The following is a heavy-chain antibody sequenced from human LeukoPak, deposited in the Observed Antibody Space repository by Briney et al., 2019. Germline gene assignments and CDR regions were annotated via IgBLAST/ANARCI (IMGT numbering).Heavy chain of an antibody. Sequence: PSQTLSLTCAVYGGSFSGYYWSWIRQPPGKGLEWIGEINHSGSTNYNPSLKSRVTISVDTSKTQFSLKLSSVTAADTAVYYCARGRYCSSTSCPWNYFDYWGQGTLVTVSS. CDR3: ARGRYCSSTSCPWNYFDY. CDR2: INHSGST. J-gene: IGHJ4*02. D-gene: IGHD2-2*01. CDR1: GGSFSGYY. V-gene: IGHV4-34*01.